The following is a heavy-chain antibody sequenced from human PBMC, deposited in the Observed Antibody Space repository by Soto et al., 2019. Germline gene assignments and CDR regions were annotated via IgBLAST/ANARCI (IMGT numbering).Heavy chain of an antibody. CDR3: AKDSGSGWNFDS. Sequence: ASVKVPCKASGYSFTDYYLHWVRQAPGQGLEWMGWVNPIGGGTKYTQKFQGRVTMTRDTSINTAYMELSRLTSDDTAVFYCAKDSGSGWNFDSWGQGTLVTVSS. D-gene: IGHD6-19*01. CDR1: GYSFTDYY. J-gene: IGHJ4*02. V-gene: IGHV1-2*02. CDR2: VNPIGGGT.